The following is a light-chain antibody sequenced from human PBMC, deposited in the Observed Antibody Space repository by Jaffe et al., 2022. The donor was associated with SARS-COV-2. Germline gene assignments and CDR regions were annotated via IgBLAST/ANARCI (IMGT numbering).Light chain of an antibody. CDR1: QSVLYSSNNKNY. V-gene: IGKV4-1*01. CDR3: QQYHSPPFT. J-gene: IGKJ4*01. Sequence: DIVMTQSPDSLAVSLGERATINCKSSQSVLYSSNNKNYLAWYQQKPGQPPKLLIYWASTRESGVPDRISGSGSGTDFTLTLSSVQAEDVAVYYCQQYHSPPFTFGGGTTVEIK. CDR2: WAS.